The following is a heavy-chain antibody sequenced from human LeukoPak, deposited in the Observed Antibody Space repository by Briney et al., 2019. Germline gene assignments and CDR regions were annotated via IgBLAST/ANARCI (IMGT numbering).Heavy chain of an antibody. Sequence: GGSLGLSCATPGFIFSSYWMCWVRQAPGKGLEWVANIKSDGSEEYYGDSVKGRFTISRDNAKNSLYLQMNSLRVEDTAVYYCARGDLWLGHWGQGSLVTVSS. CDR1: GFIFSSYW. D-gene: IGHD3-10*01. CDR3: ARGDLWLGH. CDR2: IKSDGSEE. J-gene: IGHJ4*02. V-gene: IGHV3-7*01.